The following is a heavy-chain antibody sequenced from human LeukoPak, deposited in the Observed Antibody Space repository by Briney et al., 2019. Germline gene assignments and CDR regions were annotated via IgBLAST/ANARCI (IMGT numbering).Heavy chain of an antibody. CDR1: GYTFTGYY. CDR3: ARVLSVRGVTTALGY. Sequence: ASVKVSSKASGYTFTGYYMHWVRQAPGQGLEWMGWINPNSGGTNYAQKFQGRVTMTRDTSISTAYMELSRLRSDDTAVYYCARVLSVRGVTTALGYWGQGTLVTVSS. D-gene: IGHD4-17*01. V-gene: IGHV1-2*02. J-gene: IGHJ4*02. CDR2: INPNSGGT.